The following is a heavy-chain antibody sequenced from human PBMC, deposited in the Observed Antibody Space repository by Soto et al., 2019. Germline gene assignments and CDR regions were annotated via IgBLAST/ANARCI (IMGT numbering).Heavy chain of an antibody. CDR2: IDPSDSYT. V-gene: IGHV5-10-1*01. CDR3: ARVHKNWFDS. J-gene: IGHJ5*01. CDR1: GYNFTAFG. Sequence: PGESLKISCKASGYNFTAFGIHWVRQMPGKGLEWLGKIDPSDSYTNYSPSFEGHVTISTDNSITTANLQWSSLRASDTALYFCARVHKNWFDSWAQGTMVTVSS.